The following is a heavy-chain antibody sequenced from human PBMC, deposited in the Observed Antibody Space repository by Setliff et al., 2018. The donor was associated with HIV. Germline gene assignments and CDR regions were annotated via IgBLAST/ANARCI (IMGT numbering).Heavy chain of an antibody. CDR1: GFTFSSYG. D-gene: IGHD1-26*01. J-gene: IGHJ4*02. V-gene: IGHV3-30*02. Sequence: LRLSCAASGFTFSSYGMHWVRQAPGKGLEWVAFIRYGGSNKYYADSVKGRFTISRDNSKNTLYLQMNSLRAEDTAVYYCAYIGDSGSYPYFDYWGQGTLVTVSS. CDR3: AYIGDSGSYPYFDY. CDR2: IRYGGSNK.